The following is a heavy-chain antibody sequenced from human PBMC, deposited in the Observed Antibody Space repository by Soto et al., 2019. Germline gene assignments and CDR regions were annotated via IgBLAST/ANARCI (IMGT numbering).Heavy chain of an antibody. CDR3: AKDPRAVAGTDDAFDI. D-gene: IGHD6-19*01. CDR1: GFTFSSYG. CDR2: ISYDGSNK. J-gene: IGHJ3*02. V-gene: IGHV3-30*18. Sequence: QVQLVESGGGVVQPGRSLRLSCAASGFTFSSYGMHWVRQAPGKGLEWVAVISYDGSNKYYADSVKGRFTISRDNSKNTLYLQMNSLRAEDTAVYYCAKDPRAVAGTDDAFDIWGQGTMVTVSS.